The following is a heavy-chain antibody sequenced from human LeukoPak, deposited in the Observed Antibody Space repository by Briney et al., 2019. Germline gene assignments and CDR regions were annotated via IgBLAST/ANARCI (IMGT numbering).Heavy chain of an antibody. J-gene: IGHJ4*02. V-gene: IGHV4-59*01. CDR3: ARVGSGWYLDY. D-gene: IGHD6-19*01. CDR2: IYYSGST. Sequence: GSLRLSCAASGFTFSTYAMSWIRQPPGKGLECIGYIYYSGSTNYNPSLKSRVTISVDTSKNQFSLKLSSVTAADTAVYYCARVGSGWYLDYWGQGTLVPVSS. CDR1: GFTFSTYA.